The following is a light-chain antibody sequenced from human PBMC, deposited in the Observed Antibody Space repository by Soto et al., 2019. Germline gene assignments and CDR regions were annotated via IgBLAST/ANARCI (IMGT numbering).Light chain of an antibody. CDR3: QPYGSSPPVT. J-gene: IGKJ5*01. Sequence: EIVLTQSPGTLSLSPGERATLSCGASQSVSSSYLAWYQQKPGQTPRLLIYGASGRATGIPDRFSGSGSGTDFTLTISRLEPEDFAVYYCQPYGSSPPVTFGQGTRLEIQ. CDR1: QSVSSSY. V-gene: IGKV3-20*01. CDR2: GAS.